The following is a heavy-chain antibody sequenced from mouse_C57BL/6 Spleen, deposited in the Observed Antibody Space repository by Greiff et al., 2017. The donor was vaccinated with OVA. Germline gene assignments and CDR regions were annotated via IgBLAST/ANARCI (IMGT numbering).Heavy chain of an antibody. V-gene: IGHV1-81*01. CDR1: GYTFTSYG. CDR3: ARGDGYYFDY. CDR2: IYPRSGNT. J-gene: IGHJ2*01. D-gene: IGHD2-3*01. Sequence: VKLQESGAELARPGASVKLSCKASGYTFTSYGISWVKQRTGQGLEWIGEIYPRSGNTYYNEKFKGKATLTADKSSSTAYMELRSLTSEDSAVYFCARGDGYYFDYWGQGTTLTVSS.